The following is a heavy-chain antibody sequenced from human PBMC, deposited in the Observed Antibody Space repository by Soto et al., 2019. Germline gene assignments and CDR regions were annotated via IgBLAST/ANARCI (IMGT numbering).Heavy chain of an antibody. J-gene: IGHJ3*02. Sequence: GGSLRLSCAASGFTFSSYSMNWVRQAPGKGLEWVSSISSSSSYIYDADSGKGRFTISRDNAKNSLYLQMNSLSAEDTAVYYCGSEGSWGKAFDIWGQGTMVTVSS. CDR2: ISSSSSYI. CDR1: GFTFSSYS. V-gene: IGHV3-21*01. CDR3: GSEGSWGKAFDI. D-gene: IGHD6-13*01.